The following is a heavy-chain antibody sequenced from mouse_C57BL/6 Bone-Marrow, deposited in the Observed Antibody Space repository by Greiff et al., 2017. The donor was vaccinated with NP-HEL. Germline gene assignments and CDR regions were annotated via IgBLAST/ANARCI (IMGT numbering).Heavy chain of an antibody. Sequence: QVQLQQPGAELVMPGASVKLSCKASGYTFTSYWMHWVKQRPGQGLEWIGEIDPSDSYTNYNQKFKGKSTLTVDKSSSTAYMQLSSLTSEDSAVYYCARGIYNYGSRPHTAMDYWGQGTSVTASS. CDR1: GYTFTSYW. J-gene: IGHJ4*01. CDR3: ARGIYNYGSRPHTAMDY. D-gene: IGHD1-1*01. V-gene: IGHV1-69*01. CDR2: IDPSDSYT.